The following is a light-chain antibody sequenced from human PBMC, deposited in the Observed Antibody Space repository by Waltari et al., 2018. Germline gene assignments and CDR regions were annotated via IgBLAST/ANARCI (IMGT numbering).Light chain of an antibody. Sequence: DIVMTQTPLSLSVIPGQPASISPKFSLSLLHHAGKTYSYWYLQRPGQSPQLLIYEVSRRFSGVPDRFSGSGYGTDFTLTISGLQPDDFGTYFCQQSWDAPRTFGQGTKVELK. J-gene: IGKJ1*01. V-gene: IGKV2-29*02. CDR3: QQSWDAPRT. CDR2: EVS. CDR1: LSLLHHAGKTY.